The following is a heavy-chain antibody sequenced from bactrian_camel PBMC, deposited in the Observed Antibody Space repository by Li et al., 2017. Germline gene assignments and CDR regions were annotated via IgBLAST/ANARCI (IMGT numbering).Heavy chain of an antibody. Sequence: HVQLVESGGGSVQAGGALTLSCVVSVRPISSPFCMGWFRQSPGKEREGVAAIDSDGSITYADSVKGRFTIAKDNAKNVWYLQMSSLNPEDTAMYYCAAERGTYSSSLCIRRLRHVGRTAQGTQVTVS. V-gene: IGHV3S53*01. D-gene: IGHD6*01. J-gene: IGHJ4*01. CDR2: IDSDGSI. CDR1: VRPISSPFC.